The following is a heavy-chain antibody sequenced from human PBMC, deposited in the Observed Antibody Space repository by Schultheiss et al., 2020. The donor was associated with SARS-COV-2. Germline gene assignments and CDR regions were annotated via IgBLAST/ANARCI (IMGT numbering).Heavy chain of an antibody. CDR2: ISSSSSTI. J-gene: IGHJ4*02. D-gene: IGHD3-22*01. CDR1: GFTFSSYS. CDR3: ARMGAPSSADY. Sequence: GGSLRLSCAASGFTFSSYSMNWVRQAPGKGLEWVSYISSSSSTIYYADSVKGRFTISRDNAKNSLYLQMNSLRAEDTAVYYCARMGAPSSADYWGQGTLVTVSS. V-gene: IGHV3-48*04.